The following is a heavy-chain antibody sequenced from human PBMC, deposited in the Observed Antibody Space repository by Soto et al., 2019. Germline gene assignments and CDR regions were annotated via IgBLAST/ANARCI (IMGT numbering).Heavy chain of an antibody. CDR1: GFPFWRNP. CDR2: FSGSGTAT. Sequence: EVKLLESGGGLVQPGGPLGPSGEAQGFPFWRNPLGWVRRAPRKGWGWVQGFSGSGTATYYTDSVKGRFIVSRDNSKDTLFLQMNTLRVEDTAVYYCAKTRLYDNNEYHRDGFDVWGPGTAVTVSS. D-gene: IGHD3-22*01. J-gene: IGHJ3*01. V-gene: IGHV3-23*01. CDR3: AKTRLYDNNEYHRDGFDV.